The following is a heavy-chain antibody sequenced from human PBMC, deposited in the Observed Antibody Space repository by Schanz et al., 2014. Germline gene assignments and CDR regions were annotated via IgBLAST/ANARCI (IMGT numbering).Heavy chain of an antibody. J-gene: IGHJ4*02. CDR1: GFTFSSYG. D-gene: IGHD3-9*01. V-gene: IGHV3-30*13. CDR2: TSTDGTKT. CDR3: ARGVARERYSDWLELDY. Sequence: QVQLVESGGGVVQPGRSLRLSCAASGFTFSSYGMHWVRQAPGKGLEWVAVTSTDGTKTYYAASVRGRFTISRDSPKNRLYLQMNSLRPEDSGVYYCARGVARERYSDWLELDYWGQGTLVTVSS.